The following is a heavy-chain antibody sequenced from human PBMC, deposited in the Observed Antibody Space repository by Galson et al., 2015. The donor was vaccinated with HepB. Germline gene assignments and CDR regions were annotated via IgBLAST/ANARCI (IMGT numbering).Heavy chain of an antibody. Sequence: SVKVSCKASGYTFTSYDINWVRQATGQGLEWMGWMNPNSGNTGYAQKFQGRVTMTRNTSISTAYMELSSLRSEDTAVYYCARQGPRLYCSGGSCYDYYYYYMDVWGKGTTVTVSS. V-gene: IGHV1-8*01. J-gene: IGHJ6*03. D-gene: IGHD2-15*01. CDR3: ARQGPRLYCSGGSCYDYYYYYMDV. CDR1: GYTFTSYD. CDR2: MNPNSGNT.